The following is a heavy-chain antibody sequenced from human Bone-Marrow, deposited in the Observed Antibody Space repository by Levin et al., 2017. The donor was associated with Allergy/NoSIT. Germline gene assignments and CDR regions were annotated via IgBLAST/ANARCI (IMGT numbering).Heavy chain of an antibody. CDR1: GFTFSSYA. V-gene: IGHV3-30*04. Sequence: PGGSLRLSCAASGFTFSSYAMHWVRQAPGKGLEWVAVISYDGSNKYYADSVKGRFTISRDNSKNTLYLQMNSLRAEDTAVYYCARDSKSTWYYDFWSGYSYDAFDIWGQGTMVTVSS. J-gene: IGHJ3*02. CDR2: ISYDGSNK. CDR3: ARDSKSTWYYDFWSGYSYDAFDI. D-gene: IGHD3-3*01.